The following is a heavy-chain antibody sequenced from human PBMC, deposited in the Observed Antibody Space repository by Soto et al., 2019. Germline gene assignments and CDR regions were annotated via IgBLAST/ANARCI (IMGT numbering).Heavy chain of an antibody. CDR2: TSYDGNNK. D-gene: IGHD3-16*01. V-gene: IGHV3-30*19. Sequence: GGSLRLSCAASGFRFKSFVMHWVRQAPGKGLEWVAFTSYDGNNKDYGDSVKGRFTVSRDNSQNTLHLQMDFLRPEDTALYYCARWGTTGGFDLWGQGXLVTVSS. CDR1: GFRFKSFV. J-gene: IGHJ4*02. CDR3: ARWGTTGGFDL.